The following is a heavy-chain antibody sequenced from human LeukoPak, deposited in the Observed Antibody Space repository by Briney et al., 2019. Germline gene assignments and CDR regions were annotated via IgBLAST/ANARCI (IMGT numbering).Heavy chain of an antibody. CDR3: ARVDRGSYDFPDY. CDR1: GYTFTGXY. J-gene: IGHJ4*02. V-gene: IGHV1-2*02. D-gene: IGHD1-26*01. CDR2: INPNSGGT. Sequence: ASXXVSCKXSGYTFTGXYMHWXRXAPGQXLEWXGWINPNSGGTNYAQKFQGRVTMTRDTSISTAYMELSRLRSDDTAVYYCARVDRGSYDFPDYWGQGTLVTVSS.